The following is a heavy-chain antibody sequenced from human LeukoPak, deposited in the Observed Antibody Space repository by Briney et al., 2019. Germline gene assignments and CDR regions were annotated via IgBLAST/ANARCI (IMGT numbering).Heavy chain of an antibody. Sequence: VASVKVSCKASGGTFSSYAISWVRQAPGQGLEWMGGIIPIFGTANYAQKFQGRVTITVDESTSTAYMELSSLRSEDTAVYYCAREGEASIFGVVVRPQTTYGMDVWGQGTTVTVSS. V-gene: IGHV1-69*01. CDR1: GGTFSSYA. CDR2: IIPIFGTA. J-gene: IGHJ6*02. D-gene: IGHD3-3*01. CDR3: AREGEASIFGVVVRPQTTYGMDV.